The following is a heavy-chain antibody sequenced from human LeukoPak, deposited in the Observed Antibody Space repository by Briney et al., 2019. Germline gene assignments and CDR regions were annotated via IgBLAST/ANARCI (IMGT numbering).Heavy chain of an antibody. CDR2: INHSGST. CDR1: GGSFSGYY. V-gene: IGHV4-34*01. J-gene: IGHJ4*02. Sequence: SETLSLTCAVYGGSFSGYYWSWIRQAPGKGLEWIGEINHSGSTNYNPSLKSRVTISVDTSKNQFSLKLSSVTAADTAVYYCARENSTGTPFDYWGQGTLVTVSS. CDR3: ARENSTGTPFDY. D-gene: IGHD1-1*01.